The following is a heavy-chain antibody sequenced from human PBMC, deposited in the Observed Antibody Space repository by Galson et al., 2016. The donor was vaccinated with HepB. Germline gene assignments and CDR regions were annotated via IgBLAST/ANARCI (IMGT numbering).Heavy chain of an antibody. D-gene: IGHD2-2*03. J-gene: IGHJ4*02. CDR1: GFTFKNFG. Sequence: SLRLSCAASGFTFKNFGMTWVRQAPGKGLEWVSTICGSCGDMDYADSVQGRFTIPRDNSKNTLSLQMNSLRAEDTATYYCAIDPSHWIENPFALWGQGTLVTVSS. CDR3: AIDPSHWIENPFAL. CDR2: ICGSCGDM. V-gene: IGHV3-23*01.